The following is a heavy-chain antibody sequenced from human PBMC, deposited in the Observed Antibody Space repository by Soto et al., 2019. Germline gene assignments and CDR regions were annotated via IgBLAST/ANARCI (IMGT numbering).Heavy chain of an antibody. CDR2: IKLEGSEK. Sequence: VQLVESGGGLVQPGGSLRLSCATSGFSFETYWMTWVRQAPGKGLECVATIKLEGSEKDYVDSVKGRFIISRDNAKKSLYLQMNSLRAEDTAVYYCARFVRIPDFWGQGTLVTVSS. D-gene: IGHD3-10*01. CDR3: ARFVRIPDF. J-gene: IGHJ4*02. CDR1: GFSFETYW. V-gene: IGHV3-7*05.